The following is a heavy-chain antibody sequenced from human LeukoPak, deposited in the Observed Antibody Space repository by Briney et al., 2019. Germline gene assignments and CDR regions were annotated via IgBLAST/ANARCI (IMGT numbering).Heavy chain of an antibody. V-gene: IGHV3-33*01. Sequence: GRSLRPSCAASGFSFSNYGMHWVRQAPGKGLEWVAVIWYDGSNKYYADSVKGRFTISRDNSKKTLYVQMSSLRAEDTAVYYCARSNNGGWGYCDYWGQGSLVTVSS. D-gene: IGHD3-16*01. CDR1: GFSFSNYG. CDR3: ARSNNGGWGYCDY. CDR2: IWYDGSNK. J-gene: IGHJ4*02.